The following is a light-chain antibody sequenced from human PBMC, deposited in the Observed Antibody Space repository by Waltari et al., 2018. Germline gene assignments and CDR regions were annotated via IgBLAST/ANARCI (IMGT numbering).Light chain of an antibody. Sequence: QSALTQPASVSGSPGQSITLSCTGTSNDIGNYDLVSWYQQRPGEAPKLLMYGATMRPSGVSNRFSGSKSGTTASLTISGLQTEDEADYYCFSFVAANSFVFGPGTKVTVL. CDR3: FSFVAANSFV. V-gene: IGLV2-23*01. J-gene: IGLJ1*01. CDR1: SNDIGNYDL. CDR2: GAT.